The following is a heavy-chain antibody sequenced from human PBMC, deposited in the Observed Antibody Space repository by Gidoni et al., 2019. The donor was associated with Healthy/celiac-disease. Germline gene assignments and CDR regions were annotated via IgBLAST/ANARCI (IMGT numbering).Heavy chain of an antibody. CDR3: ARQKGSSSSDWFDP. CDR2: IYYSGST. J-gene: IGHJ5*02. V-gene: IGHV4-39*01. CDR1: GGSTSSSSYY. Sequence: QLQLQESGPGLVKPSETLSLTCTVSGGSTSSSSYYWGWIRQPPGKGLEWIGSIYYSGSTYYTPSLKSRVTISVDTSKNQFSLELSSVTAADTAVYYCARQKGSSSSDWFDPWGQGTLVTVSS. D-gene: IGHD6-6*01.